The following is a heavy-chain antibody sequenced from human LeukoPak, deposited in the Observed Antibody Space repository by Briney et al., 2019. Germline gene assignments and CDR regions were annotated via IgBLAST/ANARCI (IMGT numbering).Heavy chain of an antibody. Sequence: SETLSLTCTVSGDSINSLDLWSWVRQPPGKGLEWIGEMYLSGTTHSNPSVRSRVTISIDKSKNQFFLNLSSVTAADTAVYYCAGLVGRYSSGLYYYYFDYWGQGTLVTVSS. CDR3: AGLVGRYSSGLYYYYFDY. CDR1: GDSINSLDL. CDR2: MYLSGTT. V-gene: IGHV4-4*02. J-gene: IGHJ4*02. D-gene: IGHD3-22*01.